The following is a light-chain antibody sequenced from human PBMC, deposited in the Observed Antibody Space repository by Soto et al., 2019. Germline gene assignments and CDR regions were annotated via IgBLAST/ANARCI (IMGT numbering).Light chain of an antibody. CDR1: QRIGTH. V-gene: IGKV1-39*01. J-gene: IGKJ1*01. Sequence: DIQMTPSPSSLSASVGDRVTITCRTSQRIGTHLNWYHEKPGKAPKLLIYAASSLQSGVPSRFSGSGSGTDFTLTISSLQPEDFATYYCQQSYSNPWTFGQGTKVDIK. CDR3: QQSYSNPWT. CDR2: AAS.